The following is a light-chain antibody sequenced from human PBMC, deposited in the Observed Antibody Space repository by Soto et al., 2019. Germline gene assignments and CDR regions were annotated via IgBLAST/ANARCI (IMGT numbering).Light chain of an antibody. CDR3: SSFITNTSYV. J-gene: IGLJ1*01. CDR2: DVS. V-gene: IGLV2-14*03. Sequence: QSVLTQPASVSGSPGQSITISCTGTNSDVGNYNYVSWYQQYPGKAPKLLISDVSYRPSGVSNRFSGSKSGNTASLTISGLQAEDEADYYCSSFITNTSYVFGTGTKVTVL. CDR1: NSDVGNYNY.